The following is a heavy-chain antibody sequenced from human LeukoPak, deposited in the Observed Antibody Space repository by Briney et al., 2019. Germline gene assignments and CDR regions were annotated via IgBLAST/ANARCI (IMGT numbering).Heavy chain of an antibody. CDR1: GGSISSYY. Sequence: SETLSLTCTVSGGSISSYYWSWIRQPPGKGLEWIGYIYYSGSTNYNPSLKSRVTISVDTSKNQFSLKLSSVTAADTAVYYCARGPGRVTIFGVVIIPGPPKSIYFDYWGQGTLVTVSS. V-gene: IGHV4-59*12. D-gene: IGHD3-3*01. CDR2: IYYSGST. J-gene: IGHJ4*02. CDR3: ARGPGRVTIFGVVIIPGPPKSIYFDY.